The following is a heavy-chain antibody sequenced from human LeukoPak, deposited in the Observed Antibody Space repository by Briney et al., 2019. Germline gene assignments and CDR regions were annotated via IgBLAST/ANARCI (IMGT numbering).Heavy chain of an antibody. CDR1: AYTSTNYY. Sequence: ASVKVSCKASAYTSTNYYLHWVRQAPGQGLEWMGIINPSGGSTSYAQKFQGRVTMTRDTSTSTVYMELSSLRPEDTAVYYCAREGSSGQLLWGQGSMVTVSS. CDR2: INPSGGST. J-gene: IGHJ3*01. D-gene: IGHD3-22*01. V-gene: IGHV1-46*01. CDR3: AREGSSGQLL.